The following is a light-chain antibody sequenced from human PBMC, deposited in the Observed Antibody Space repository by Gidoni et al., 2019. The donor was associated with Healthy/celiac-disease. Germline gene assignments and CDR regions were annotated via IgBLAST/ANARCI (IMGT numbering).Light chain of an antibody. Sequence: DIQMTQSPSTLSASVRDIVTITCRASQSISSWLAWYQQKPGKAPKLLIYKASSLESGDPLRFSGSGSGTEFTLTIRSLQPDDFATYYCQQYKSYSTLGQGTKVEIK. J-gene: IGKJ1*01. V-gene: IGKV1-5*03. CDR1: QSISSW. CDR3: QQYKSYST. CDR2: KAS.